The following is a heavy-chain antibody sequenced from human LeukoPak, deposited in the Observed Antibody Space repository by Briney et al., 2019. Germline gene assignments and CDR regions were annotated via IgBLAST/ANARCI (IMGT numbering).Heavy chain of an antibody. CDR2: IRYDGSNK. CDR1: GFTFSSYG. J-gene: IGHJ4*02. V-gene: IGHV3-30*02. Sequence: PGGSLRLSCATSGFTFSSYGMHWVRQAPGKGLEWVAFIRYDGSNKYYADSVKGRFTISRDNSKNTLYLQMNSLRVEDTAVYYCAKPMYNGYDYGVDYWGQGTLVTVSS. CDR3: AKPMYNGYDYGVDY. D-gene: IGHD5-12*01.